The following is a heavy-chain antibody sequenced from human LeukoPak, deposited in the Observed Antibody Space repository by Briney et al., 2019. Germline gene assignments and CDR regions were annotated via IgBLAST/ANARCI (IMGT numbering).Heavy chain of an antibody. CDR2: IKPDGSDK. V-gene: IGHV3-7*01. Sequence: GGSLRLSCAASGFTFSSFWMSWVRQAPGKGLEWVANIKPDGSDKCSVDSVEGRFTISRDNAKNLLYLQMNSLRADDTAIYYCARGPSLDYWGQGILVTVSS. CDR3: ARGPSLDY. CDR1: GFTFSSFW. J-gene: IGHJ4*02.